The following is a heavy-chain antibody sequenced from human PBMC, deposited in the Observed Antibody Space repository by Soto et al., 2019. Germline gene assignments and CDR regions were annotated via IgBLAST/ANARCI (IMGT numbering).Heavy chain of an antibody. V-gene: IGHV4-34*01. Sequence: QVQLQQWGAGLLKPSETLSLTCAVYGGSFSGYYWTWIRQPPGTGLEWIGEINHSGSTNYNPSLTSRVTISVKTSKNQCSVKLASVSAADTAVYYCARDKITGLFDYWGQGTLVTVSS. CDR3: ARDKITGLFDY. D-gene: IGHD2-8*02. J-gene: IGHJ4*02. CDR2: INHSGST. CDR1: GGSFSGYY.